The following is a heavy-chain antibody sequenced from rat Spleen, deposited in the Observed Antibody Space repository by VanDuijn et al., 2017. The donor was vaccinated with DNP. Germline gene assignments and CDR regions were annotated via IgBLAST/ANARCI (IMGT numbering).Heavy chain of an antibody. Sequence: EVQLVESGGGLVQPGRSLKLSCTASGFAFSNYGMAWIRQAPTKGLEWVAYIRYDGGSTKYGDSVKGRFTISRDNAKNTLYLQMNSLRSEDMATYYCARWNSGHFDYWGQGVMVPVSA. V-gene: IGHV5-22*01. CDR3: ARWNSGHFDY. D-gene: IGHD4-3*01. CDR2: IRYDGGST. J-gene: IGHJ2*01. CDR1: GFAFSNYG.